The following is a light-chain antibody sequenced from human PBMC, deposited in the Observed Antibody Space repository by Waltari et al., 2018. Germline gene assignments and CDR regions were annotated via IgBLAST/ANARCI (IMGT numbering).Light chain of an antibody. CDR3: QDSYSTLSYT. J-gene: IGKJ3*01. CDR1: QNIGAS. Sequence: DIQMTHFPSSLSASVGDRVTITCRASQNIGASLNWYQQRPGKAPKLLIYAASTLHSEAPSRFSGSGSGTDFTLNISSLQPEDFATYYCQDSYSTLSYTFCPGTRVDV. V-gene: IGKV1-39*01. CDR2: AAS.